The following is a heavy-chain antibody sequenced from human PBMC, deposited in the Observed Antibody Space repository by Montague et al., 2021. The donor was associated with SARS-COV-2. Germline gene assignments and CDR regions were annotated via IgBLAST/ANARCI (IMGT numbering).Heavy chain of an antibody. CDR1: GFNFDVYG. J-gene: IGHJ4*02. Sequence: SLRLSYAASGFNFDVYGMSWVRQAPGKGLEWVSGITWNGISTGYVDSVKGRFTISRDNAKKSLYLEMNSLRDEDTALYYCTRGFRGGPFDCWGQGTLVTVSS. V-gene: IGHV3-20*03. CDR2: ITWNGIST. CDR3: TRGFRGGPFDC. D-gene: IGHD3-10*01.